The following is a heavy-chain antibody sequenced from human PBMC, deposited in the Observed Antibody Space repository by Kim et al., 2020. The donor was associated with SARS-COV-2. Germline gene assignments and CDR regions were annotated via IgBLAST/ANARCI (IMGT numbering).Heavy chain of an antibody. Sequence: SQTLSLTCAISGDSVSSNSAAWNWIRQSPSRGLEWLGRTYYRSKWYNDYAVSVKSRITINPDTSKNQFSLQLNSVTPEDTAVYYCARAPRLGYCSGGSCYYYYYYMDVWGKGTTVTVSS. J-gene: IGHJ6*03. CDR1: GDSVSSNSAA. V-gene: IGHV6-1*01. CDR3: ARAPRLGYCSGGSCYYYYYYMDV. CDR2: TYYRSKWYN. D-gene: IGHD2-15*01.